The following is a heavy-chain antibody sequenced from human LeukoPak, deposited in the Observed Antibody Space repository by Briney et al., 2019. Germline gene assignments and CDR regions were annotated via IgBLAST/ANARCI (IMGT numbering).Heavy chain of an antibody. CDR1: GGSISSSSYY. J-gene: IGHJ5*02. V-gene: IGHV4-39*02. Sequence: PSETLSLTCTVSGGSISSSSYYWGWIRQPPGKGLEWIGSIYYSGSTYYNPSLKSRVTISVDTSKNQFSLKLSSVTAADTAIYYCARDNSVGDNAWWFDPWGQGTLVTVSS. CDR3: ARDNSVGDNAWWFDP. D-gene: IGHD1-26*01. CDR2: IYYSGST.